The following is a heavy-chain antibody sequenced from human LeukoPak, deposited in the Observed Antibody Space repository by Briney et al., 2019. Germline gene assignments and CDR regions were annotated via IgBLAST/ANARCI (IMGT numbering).Heavy chain of an antibody. Sequence: QPGGSLRLSCAASGFTFAYSAMSWVRQAPGKSLEWVSAISGSAATTSYAASVQGRFTISRDNSKNTLYLQMNTLRPEDTATYYCAKDSATMIVSIWEDWGQGTLVSVSS. CDR2: ISGSAATT. CDR3: AKDSATMIVSIWED. V-gene: IGHV3-23*01. CDR1: GFTFAYSA. D-gene: IGHD3-22*01. J-gene: IGHJ4*02.